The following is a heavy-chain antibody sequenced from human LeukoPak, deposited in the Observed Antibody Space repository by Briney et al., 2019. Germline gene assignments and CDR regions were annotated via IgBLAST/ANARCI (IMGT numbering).Heavy chain of an antibody. V-gene: IGHV4/OR15-8*01. J-gene: IGHJ4*02. CDR1: GGSIDSTNW. CDR2: IHHDGRI. Sequence: SETLSLTCDVSGGSIDSTNWWNWVRQPPGKGLEWIGEIHHDGRINYNPSLKSRVTLSVDKSKNQFSLRLNSVTAADTAVYYCARDPTRSGLDYWGQGTLVTVSS. CDR3: ARDPTRSGLDY. D-gene: IGHD4-11*01.